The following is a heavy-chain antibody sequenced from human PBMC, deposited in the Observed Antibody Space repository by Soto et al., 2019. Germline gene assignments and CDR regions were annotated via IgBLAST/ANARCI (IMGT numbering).Heavy chain of an antibody. Sequence: QVQLVQSGAEVKKPGSSVKVSCKASGGTFSSYAISWERQAPGQGLEWMGGSIPIFGTANYAQKFQGRVTITADESTSTAYMELSSLRSEDTAVYCCAEVPGSYDSSSPTRYYEYGMDVWGQGTTVTVSS. CDR3: AEVPGSYDSSSPTRYYEYGMDV. CDR2: SIPIFGTA. CDR1: GGTFSSYA. J-gene: IGHJ6*02. V-gene: IGHV1-69*12. D-gene: IGHD3-22*01.